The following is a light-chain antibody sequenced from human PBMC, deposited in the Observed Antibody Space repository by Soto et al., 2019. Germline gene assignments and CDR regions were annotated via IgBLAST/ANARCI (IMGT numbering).Light chain of an antibody. CDR3: SSYAGSNIFYV. J-gene: IGLJ1*01. V-gene: IGLV2-8*01. CDR2: EVT. Sequence: QSALTQPPSASGSPGQSVTISCAGTSSDVGAYDYVSWYQQHPGRAPKLMIYEVTKRPSGVPDRFSGSKSGNTASLTVSGLQAEDEADYYCSSYAGSNIFYVFGTGTKLTAL. CDR1: SSDVGAYDY.